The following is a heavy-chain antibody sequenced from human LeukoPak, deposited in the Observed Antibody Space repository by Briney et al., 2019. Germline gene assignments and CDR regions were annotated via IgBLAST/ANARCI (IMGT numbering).Heavy chain of an antibody. Sequence: ASVKVSCKASGYTFSSYGISWVRQAPGQGLEWMGWISAYNGNTNYAQKLQGRVTMTTDTSTSTAYMELRSLRSDDTAVYYCARVGIVVVPAALDYWGQGTLVTVSS. CDR1: GYTFSSYG. V-gene: IGHV1-18*01. J-gene: IGHJ4*02. D-gene: IGHD2-2*01. CDR2: ISAYNGNT. CDR3: ARVGIVVVPAALDY.